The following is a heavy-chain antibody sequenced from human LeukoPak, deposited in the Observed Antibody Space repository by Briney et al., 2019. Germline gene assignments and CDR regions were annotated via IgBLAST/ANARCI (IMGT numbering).Heavy chain of an antibody. Sequence: GGSLRLSSAASGFTFSSYSMNWVRQAPGKGLEWVSSISSSSSYIYYADSVKGRFTISRDNAKNSLYLQMNSLRAEDTAVYYCAREIGGWPRRDYWGQGTLVTVSS. D-gene: IGHD6-19*01. CDR3: AREIGGWPRRDY. V-gene: IGHV3-21*01. J-gene: IGHJ4*02. CDR1: GFTFSSYS. CDR2: ISSSSSYI.